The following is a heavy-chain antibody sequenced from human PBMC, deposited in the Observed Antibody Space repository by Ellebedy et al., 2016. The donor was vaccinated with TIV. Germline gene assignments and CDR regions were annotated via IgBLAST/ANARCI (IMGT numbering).Heavy chain of an antibody. V-gene: IGHV4-31*03. Sequence: MPSETLSLTCTVSGGSISSGGYYWSCIRQHPGKGLEWIGYIYYSGSTYYNPSLKSRVTISVDTSKNQFSLKLSSVTAADTAVYYCARVYDYVWGSYRYFDAFDIWGQGTMVTVSS. CDR3: ARVYDYVWGSYRYFDAFDI. CDR1: GGSISSGGYY. D-gene: IGHD3-16*02. J-gene: IGHJ3*02. CDR2: IYYSGST.